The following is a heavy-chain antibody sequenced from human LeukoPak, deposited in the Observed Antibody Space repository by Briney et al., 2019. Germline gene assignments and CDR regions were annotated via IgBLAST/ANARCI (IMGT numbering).Heavy chain of an antibody. CDR2: INHSGST. D-gene: IGHD3-10*01. V-gene: IGHV4-34*01. CDR1: GGSFNGYY. CDR3: ARSGYGSAFWP. Sequence: SETLSLTCAVYGGSFNGYYWSWIRQPPGKGLEWIGEINHSGSTKYSPSLKSRVTISVDTSKNQFSLKLSSVTAADTAVYYCARSGYGSAFWPWGQGTLVTVSS. J-gene: IGHJ5*02.